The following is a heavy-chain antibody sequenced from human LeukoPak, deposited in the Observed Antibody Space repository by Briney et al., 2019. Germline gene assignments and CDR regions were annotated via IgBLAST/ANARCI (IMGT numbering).Heavy chain of an antibody. J-gene: IGHJ4*02. CDR2: IRYDGSNK. D-gene: IGHD3-9*01. V-gene: IGHV3-30*02. CDR3: AKGRSYDILTGSFDY. Sequence: GGPLRLSCAASGFIFSNYGMHWVRQAPGKGLEWVAYIRYDGSNKYYADSVKGRFTISRDNSKNTLYLQMNSLRAEDTAVYYCAKGRSYDILTGSFDYWGQGTLVTVSS. CDR1: GFIFSNYG.